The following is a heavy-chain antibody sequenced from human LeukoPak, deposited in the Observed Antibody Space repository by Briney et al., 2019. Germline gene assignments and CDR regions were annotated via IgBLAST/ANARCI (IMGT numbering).Heavy chain of an antibody. CDR1: SGSINSYY. D-gene: IGHD3-16*01. CDR3: ARHGYTASHYFLDF. V-gene: IGHV4-4*07. Sequence: SETLSLTCTVSSGSINSYYWGWVRQPAGRGLEWIGRIYTTGKTDYSPSLKSRLTMSVDTSKRQFSLNLMSVTAADTAIYFCARHGYTASHYFLDFWSQGTLVTVSS. CDR2: IYTTGKT. J-gene: IGHJ4*02.